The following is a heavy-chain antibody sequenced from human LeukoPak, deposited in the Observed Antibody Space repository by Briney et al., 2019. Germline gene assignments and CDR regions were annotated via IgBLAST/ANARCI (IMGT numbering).Heavy chain of an antibody. CDR1: GFAFSDYY. CDR2: IRGSGGDI. J-gene: IGHJ4*02. Sequence: PGGSLRLSCAASGFAFSDYYMGWLRQAPRKGLEWVSYIRGSGGDIHYADSVKGRFTISRDNAKSSLYLQMNSLSAEDTAVYYCARDIVAAGLFFDYWGQGTLVTVSS. D-gene: IGHD6-13*01. CDR3: ARDIVAAGLFFDY. V-gene: IGHV3-11*04.